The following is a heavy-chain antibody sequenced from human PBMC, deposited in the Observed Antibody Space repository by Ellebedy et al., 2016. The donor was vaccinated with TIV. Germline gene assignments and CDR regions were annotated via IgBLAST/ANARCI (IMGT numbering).Heavy chain of an antibody. CDR2: ISAYNGNT. J-gene: IGHJ3*02. CDR1: GYTFTSYG. CDR3: ARDHRTIVGGRDAFDI. D-gene: IGHD1-26*01. V-gene: IGHV1-18*01. Sequence: ASVKVSXKASGYTFTSYGISWVRRAPGQGLEWMGWISAYNGNTNYAQKLQGRITMTTDTSTSTAYMELRSLTSDDTAVYYCARDHRTIVGGRDAFDIWGQGTMVTVSS.